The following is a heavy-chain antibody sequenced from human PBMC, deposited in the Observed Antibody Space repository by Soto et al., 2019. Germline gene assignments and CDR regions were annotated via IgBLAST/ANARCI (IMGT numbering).Heavy chain of an antibody. CDR2: FDPEDGET. CDR1: GYTRTELS. Sequence: ASVKVSCKVSGYTRTELSMHWVRQAPGKGLEWMGGFDPEDGETIYAQKFQGRVTMTEDTSTDTAYMELSSLRSDDTAVYYCATDRGYCSSTSCYTYWGQGTLCTVSS. CDR3: ATDRGYCSSTSCYTY. D-gene: IGHD2-2*01. J-gene: IGHJ4*02. V-gene: IGHV1-24*01.